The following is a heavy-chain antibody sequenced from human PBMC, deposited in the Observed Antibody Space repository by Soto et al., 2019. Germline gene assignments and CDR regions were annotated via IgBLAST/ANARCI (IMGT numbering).Heavy chain of an antibody. CDR2: ISSSSSTI. CDR1: GFTFRSYS. CDR3: ARASLTYYDILTGYPPVDY. D-gene: IGHD3-9*01. V-gene: IGHV3-48*02. Sequence: GGSLRLSCAASGFTFRSYSMNWVRQAPGKGLEWVSYISSSSSTIYYADSVKGRFTISRDNAKNSLYLQMNSLRDEDTAVYYCARASLTYYDILTGYPPVDYWGQGTLVTVSS. J-gene: IGHJ4*02.